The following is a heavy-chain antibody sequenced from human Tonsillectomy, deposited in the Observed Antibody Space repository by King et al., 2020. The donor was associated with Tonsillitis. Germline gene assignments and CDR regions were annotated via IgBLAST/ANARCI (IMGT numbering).Heavy chain of an antibody. CDR2: IYHSGST. Sequence: VQLQESGPGLVKPSETLSLTCAVSGYSISSGYYWGWIRQPPGTGLEWIGSIYHSGSTYYNPSLKSRVTISVDTSKNQFSLKLSSVTAADTAVYYCARDFLMVTGAFDIWGQGTMVTVSS. V-gene: IGHV4-38-2*02. D-gene: IGHD2-8*01. J-gene: IGHJ3*02. CDR1: GYSISSGYY. CDR3: ARDFLMVTGAFDI.